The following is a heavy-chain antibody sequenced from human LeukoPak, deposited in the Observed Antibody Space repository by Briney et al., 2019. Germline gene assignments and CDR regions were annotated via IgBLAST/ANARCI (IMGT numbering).Heavy chain of an antibody. V-gene: IGHV3-23*01. J-gene: IGHJ4*02. CDR3: ARKAQYNGHYPLDY. CDR2: TSDRGDYT. CDR1: GFTFTSYS. D-gene: IGHD1-7*01. Sequence: GGSLRLSCAASGFTFTSYSMSWVRQAPGKGLEWVSGTSDRGDYTYYADSVKGRFTIPRDSSKNTLFLQMNSLRAEDTALYFCARKAQYNGHYPLDYWGQGTLVTVSS.